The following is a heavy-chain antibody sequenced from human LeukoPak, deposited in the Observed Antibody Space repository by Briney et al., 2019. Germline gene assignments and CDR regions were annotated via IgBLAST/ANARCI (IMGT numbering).Heavy chain of an antibody. CDR1: RFTLSSNW. CDR3: ARWGQTSGYYYVDN. J-gene: IGHJ4*02. CDR2: INQDGSVK. V-gene: IGHV3-7*01. Sequence: GGSLRLSCGASRFTLSSNWMTWVRQAPGRGLEWVASINQDGSVKYYVDSVKGRFTISRDNARNSLSLQMNSLGVEDTAVYFCARWGQTSGYYYVDNWGQGTLVTVSS. D-gene: IGHD5-12*01.